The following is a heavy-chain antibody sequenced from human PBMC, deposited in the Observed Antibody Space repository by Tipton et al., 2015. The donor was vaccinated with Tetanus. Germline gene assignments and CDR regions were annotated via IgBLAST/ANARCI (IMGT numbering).Heavy chain of an antibody. CDR3: ARGRTMSGVVAPFDL. CDR1: GGSVNDGRFY. Sequence: TLSLTCTVSGGSVNDGRFYWIWIRQPPGKALEWVAHIYYSGSATYNPSVASRAAISVDTSKSQFSLRVRSVTAADTAVYYCARGRTMSGVVAPFDLWGQGTQVTVSS. J-gene: IGHJ4*02. D-gene: IGHD3-3*01. CDR2: IYYSGSA. V-gene: IGHV4-61*01.